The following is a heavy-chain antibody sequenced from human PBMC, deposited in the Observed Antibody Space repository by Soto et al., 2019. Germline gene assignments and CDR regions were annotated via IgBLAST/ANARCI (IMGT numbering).Heavy chain of an antibody. CDR3: ARGNVANWFGP. CDR1: VYRFAGYS. V-gene: IGHV5-51*01. CDR2: VYPSDSRR. Sequence: GESLNISGEGSVYRFAGYSIVCVRQVPGKALEWMGLVYPSDSRRKYRPSFQGQVTFSADTSTNTAYLQWTRLRASDTAIHYWARGNVANWFGPWGQGTQVTVPS. D-gene: IGHD2-15*01. J-gene: IGHJ5*02.